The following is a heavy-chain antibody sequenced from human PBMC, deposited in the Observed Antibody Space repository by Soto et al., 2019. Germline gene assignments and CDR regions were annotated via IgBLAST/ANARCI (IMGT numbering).Heavy chain of an antibody. CDR2: MYHTGTT. CDR3: ARANRPLPMTYLNWLDP. Sequence: PSETLSLTCTVSGGSINSGRYSCTWIRQPPGAGLEWIGYMYHTGTTYYNPSLKSRVTISVDRSKNRFSLNLNSVTAADTAVYYCARANRPLPMTYLNWLDPWGQGTLVTVSS. CDR1: GGSINSGRYS. V-gene: IGHV4-30-2*01. J-gene: IGHJ5*02. D-gene: IGHD3-22*01.